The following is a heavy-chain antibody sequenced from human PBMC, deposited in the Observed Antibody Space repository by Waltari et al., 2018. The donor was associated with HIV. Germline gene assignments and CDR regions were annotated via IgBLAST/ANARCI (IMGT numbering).Heavy chain of an antibody. Sequence: QVQLVQSGAEVKRPGASVKVSCKASGFTFIDYYIHWVRQAPGQGLAWMGWINPKKGGTNYEQKCQGRVTMTRDTSISTAYMELNRLTSDDTAVYYCASGEGGGWYSLGYWGQGTLVTVSS. CDR1: GFTFIDYY. CDR2: INPKKGGT. J-gene: IGHJ4*02. D-gene: IGHD6-19*01. CDR3: ASGEGGGWYSLGY. V-gene: IGHV1-2*02.